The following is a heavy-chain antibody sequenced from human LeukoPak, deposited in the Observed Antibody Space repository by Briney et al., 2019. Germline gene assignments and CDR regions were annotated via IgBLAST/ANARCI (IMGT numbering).Heavy chain of an antibody. D-gene: IGHD2-2*01. Sequence: PSETLSLTCTVSGGSISSGGYYWSWIRQPPGKGLEWIGYIYHSGSTYYNPSLKSRVTISVDRSKNQFSLKLSSVAAADTAVYYCARDFLVVVPAAISSDAFDIWGQGTMVTVSS. J-gene: IGHJ3*02. CDR2: IYHSGST. CDR1: GGSISSGGYY. V-gene: IGHV4-30-2*01. CDR3: ARDFLVVVPAAISSDAFDI.